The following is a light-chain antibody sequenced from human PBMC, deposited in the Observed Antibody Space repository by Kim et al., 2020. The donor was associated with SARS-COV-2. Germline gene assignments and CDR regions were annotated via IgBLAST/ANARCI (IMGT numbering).Light chain of an antibody. Sequence: GQRVTISGSGSNSNIGSHTVNWYQQLPGTAPTLLIYTDNQRPSGVPDRFSGSKSGTSASLAISGLQPEDEADYYCAAWDDSLPGVVFGGGTKVTVL. CDR3: AAWDDSLPGVV. V-gene: IGLV1-44*01. CDR1: NSNIGSHT. CDR2: TDN. J-gene: IGLJ3*02.